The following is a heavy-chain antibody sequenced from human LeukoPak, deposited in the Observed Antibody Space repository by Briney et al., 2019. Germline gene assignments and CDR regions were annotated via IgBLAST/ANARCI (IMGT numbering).Heavy chain of an antibody. V-gene: IGHV3-74*01. CDR3: ARRIVGASGHDAFDL. CDR1: GFTLSSYW. CDR2: INSDGSDT. J-gene: IGHJ3*01. Sequence: PGGSLRLSCAASGFTLSSYWMHWVRQAPGKGLVWVSRINSDGSDTIYGDSVKGRFTISRDNAKNTLYLQMNSLRVEDTAVYYCARRIVGASGHDAFDLWGQGTRVTVSS. D-gene: IGHD1-26*01.